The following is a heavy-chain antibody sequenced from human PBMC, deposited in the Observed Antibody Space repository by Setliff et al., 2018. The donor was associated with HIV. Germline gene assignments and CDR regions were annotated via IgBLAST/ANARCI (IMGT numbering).Heavy chain of an antibody. Sequence: GGSLRLSCAASGFTFSSYGMHWVRQAPGKGLEWVAVIWYDGSNKYYADSVKGRFIISRDNSKNTLYLQMNSLRAEDTAVYYCARATLGVCSGGSCFGGMDVWGQGTTVTVSS. J-gene: IGHJ6*02. V-gene: IGHV3-33*01. CDR3: ARATLGVCSGGSCFGGMDV. CDR2: IWYDGSNK. D-gene: IGHD2-15*01. CDR1: GFTFSSYG.